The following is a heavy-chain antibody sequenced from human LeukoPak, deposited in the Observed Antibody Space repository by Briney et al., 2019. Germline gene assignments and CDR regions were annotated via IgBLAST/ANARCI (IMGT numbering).Heavy chain of an antibody. Sequence: GESLKISCKGSGYSFTSYWISWVRQMPGKGLEWMGRIDPSDSYTNYSPSFQGHVTVSSDKSISTAYLQWSSLKDSDTAIYYCARHSSIIGVVERQGQLDYWGQGTLVTVSP. CDR2: IDPSDSYT. J-gene: IGHJ4*02. V-gene: IGHV5-10-1*01. D-gene: IGHD3-3*02. CDR1: GYSFTSYW. CDR3: ARHSSIIGVVERQGQLDY.